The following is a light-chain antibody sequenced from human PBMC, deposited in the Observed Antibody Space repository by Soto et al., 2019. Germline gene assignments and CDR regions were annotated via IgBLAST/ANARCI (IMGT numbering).Light chain of an antibody. CDR3: QQYHTDWT. CDR2: AAT. J-gene: IGKJ1*01. V-gene: IGKV1-5*01. Sequence: DIKMTQSPSTRSASVGDTVTITCRASESIDNWLAWYQQKPGKAPKLLIFAATTLVRGVPTRFSGRGSGTEFTITISSMQADDYATFYCQQYHTDWTFCQGTKVDIK. CDR1: ESIDNW.